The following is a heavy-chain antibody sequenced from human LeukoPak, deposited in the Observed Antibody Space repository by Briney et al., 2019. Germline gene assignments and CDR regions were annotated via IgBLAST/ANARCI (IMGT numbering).Heavy chain of an antibody. CDR2: ISGSGGST. J-gene: IGHJ4*02. Sequence: PGGSLRLSCAASGFTFSSYGMSWVRQAPGKGLGWVSAISGSGGSTYYADSVKGRFTISRDNAKNSLYLQMNSLRAEDTAVYYCARDTMVRGVQNWGQGTLVTASS. V-gene: IGHV3-23*01. CDR3: ARDTMVRGVQN. CDR1: GFTFSSYG. D-gene: IGHD3-10*01.